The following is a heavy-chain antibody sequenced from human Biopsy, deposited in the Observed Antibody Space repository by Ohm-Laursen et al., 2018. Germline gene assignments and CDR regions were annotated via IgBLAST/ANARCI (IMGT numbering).Heavy chain of an antibody. J-gene: IGHJ5*02. CDR2: IYNTETT. Sequence: TLSLTCPVSGGSISSSTTYYWAWLRQPPGKGLECIGSIYNTETTFYNPPLKSLVTISVDTSTTQFFLKVSFATAADTALYFCARHPTGFWFDPWGHGTLVTVSS. CDR1: GGSISSSTTYY. CDR3: ARHPTGFWFDP. V-gene: IGHV4-39*01.